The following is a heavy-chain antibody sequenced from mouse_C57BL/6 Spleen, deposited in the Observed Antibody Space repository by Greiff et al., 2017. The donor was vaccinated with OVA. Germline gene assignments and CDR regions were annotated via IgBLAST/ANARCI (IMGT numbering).Heavy chain of an antibody. J-gene: IGHJ1*03. V-gene: IGHV5-4*01. CDR2: ISDGGSYT. D-gene: IGHD4-1*01. Sequence: EVQVVESGGGLVKPGGSLKLSCAASGFTFSSYAMSWVRQTPEQRLEWVATISDGGSYTYYPDNVKGRFTISRDNAKNNLYLQMSHLKSEDTAMYDCAREVLTYWYFDVWGTGTTGTVSS. CDR3: AREVLTYWYFDV. CDR1: GFTFSSYA.